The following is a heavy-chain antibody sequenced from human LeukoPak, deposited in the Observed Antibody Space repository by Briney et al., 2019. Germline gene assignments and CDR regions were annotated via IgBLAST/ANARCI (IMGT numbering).Heavy chain of an antibody. D-gene: IGHD6-19*01. CDR3: AKDIQPFIAVAGY. J-gene: IGHJ4*02. CDR1: GFTFDDYA. V-gene: IGHV3-9*01. CDR2: ISWNSGSI. Sequence: PGGSLRLSCAASGFTFDDYAMHWVRQAPGKGLEWVPGISWNSGSIGYADSVKGRFTISRDNAKSSLYLQMNSLRAEDTALYYCAKDIQPFIAVAGYWGQGTLVTVSS.